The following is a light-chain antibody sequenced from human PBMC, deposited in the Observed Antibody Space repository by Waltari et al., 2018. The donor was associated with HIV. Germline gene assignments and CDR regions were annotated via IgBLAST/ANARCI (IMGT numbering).Light chain of an antibody. J-gene: IGLJ2*01. CDR2: EGS. CDR3: CSYAGSSTLEV. Sequence: QSALTQPASVSGSPGQSITISCTGTSSDVGSYNLVSWYQQHPGKAPKLMIYEGSKRPSGVSKRFSGSKSGNTASLTISGLQAEDEADYYGCSYAGSSTLEVFGGGTKLTVL. V-gene: IGLV2-23*01. CDR1: SSDVGSYNL.